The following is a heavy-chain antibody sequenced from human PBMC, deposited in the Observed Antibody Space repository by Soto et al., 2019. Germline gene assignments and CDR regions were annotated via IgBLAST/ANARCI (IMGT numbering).Heavy chain of an antibody. D-gene: IGHD3-3*01. CDR1: GFTFSSYG. Sequence: QVQLVESGGGVVQPGRSLRLSCAASGFTFSSYGMHWVRQAPGKGLEWVAGIWYDGSNKYYADSVKGRFTISRDNSKNTLYLQMNSLRAEDTAVYYCARALFLVPSDVWGKGTTVTVSS. V-gene: IGHV3-33*01. J-gene: IGHJ6*04. CDR3: ARALFLVPSDV. CDR2: IWYDGSNK.